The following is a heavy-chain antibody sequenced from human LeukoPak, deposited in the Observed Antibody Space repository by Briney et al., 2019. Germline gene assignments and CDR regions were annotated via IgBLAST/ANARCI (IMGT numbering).Heavy chain of an antibody. Sequence: SETLSLTCTVSGGSISSYYWSWIRQPPGKGLEWIGNIYYSGSTNYNPSLKSRVTISVDTSKNQFSLKLSSVTAADTAVYYCAREDNDAFDIWGQGTMVTVSS. J-gene: IGHJ3*02. CDR1: GGSISSYY. CDR2: IYYSGST. V-gene: IGHV4-59*12. CDR3: AREDNDAFDI.